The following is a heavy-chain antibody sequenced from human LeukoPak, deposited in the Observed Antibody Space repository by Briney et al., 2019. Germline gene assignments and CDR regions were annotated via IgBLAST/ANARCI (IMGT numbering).Heavy chain of an antibody. CDR1: GYTFTTYC. J-gene: IGHJ4*02. CDR2: IYPGDSDH. Sequence: GQSLTISCKGSGYTFTTYCIGWVRQMSPKGMEWRGIIYPGDSDHRYSPSFQGQVPTSADKSINPAYLQWSSLKGPDTVMYYCSRRDSSSWYGDYWGQGTLVTVSS. V-gene: IGHV5-51*01. CDR3: SRRDSSSWYGDY. D-gene: IGHD6-13*01.